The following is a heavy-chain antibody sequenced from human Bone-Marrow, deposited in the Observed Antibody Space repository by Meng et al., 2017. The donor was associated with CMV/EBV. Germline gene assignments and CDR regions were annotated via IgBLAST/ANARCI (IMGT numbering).Heavy chain of an antibody. V-gene: IGHV4-39*07. D-gene: IGHD2-15*01. J-gene: IGHJ4*02. CDR1: TFSSYA. CDR3: AKGKYGGGWFDFDS. Sequence: TFSSYAMSWGRQAPGKGLEWIANVFYSGATHYNPSLQSRVTISLDTSKNQISLRMNSVAAADTAVHYCAKGKYGGGWFDFDSWGQGTLVTVSS. CDR2: VFYSGAT.